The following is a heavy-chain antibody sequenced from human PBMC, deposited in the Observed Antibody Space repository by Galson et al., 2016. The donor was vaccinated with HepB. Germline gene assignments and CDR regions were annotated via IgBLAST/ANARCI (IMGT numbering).Heavy chain of an antibody. CDR1: GGSVSSGSNY. Sequence: ETLSLTCTVSGGSVSSGSNYWTWIRQPPGEGLEWIGFIYYSGTTNYNPSLKSRVTMSVDTSKNQFSLKLSSVTAADTAVYYCARAPCGVVIVWFDPWGQGTLVTVSS. CDR2: IYYSGTT. CDR3: ARAPCGVVIVWFDP. J-gene: IGHJ5*02. D-gene: IGHD3-3*01. V-gene: IGHV4-61*01.